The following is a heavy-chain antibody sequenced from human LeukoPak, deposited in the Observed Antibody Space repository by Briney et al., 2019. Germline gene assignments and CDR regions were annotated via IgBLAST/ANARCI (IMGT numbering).Heavy chain of an antibody. CDR3: AKDVYGDYGGLDY. D-gene: IGHD4-17*01. J-gene: IGHJ4*02. Sequence: PGGSLRLSCAASGFTLSSHAMSWVRQAPGKGLEWVSAISGGGDSTYYADSVKGRFAISRDNSKNTLYLQMNSLRAEDTAVYYCAKDVYGDYGGLDYWGQGTLVTVSS. CDR1: GFTLSSHA. CDR2: ISGGGDST. V-gene: IGHV3-23*01.